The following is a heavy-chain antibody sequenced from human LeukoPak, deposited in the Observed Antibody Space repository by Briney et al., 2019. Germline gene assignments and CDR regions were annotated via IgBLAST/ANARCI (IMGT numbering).Heavy chain of an antibody. CDR2: ISAYNGNT. Sequence: GASVKVSCKASGYTFTSYGIRWVRQAPGQGLEWMGWISAYNGNTNYEKKFQGRVTMTTATSKSTAYMELRSLRSDDTAVYYCARAGTAYGSGRWFDPWGQGTLVTVSS. J-gene: IGHJ5*02. CDR3: ARAGTAYGSGRWFDP. D-gene: IGHD3-10*01. V-gene: IGHV1-18*01. CDR1: GYTFTSYG.